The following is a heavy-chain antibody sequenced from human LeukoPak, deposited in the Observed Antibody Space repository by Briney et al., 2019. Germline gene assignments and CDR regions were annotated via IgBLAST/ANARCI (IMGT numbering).Heavy chain of an antibody. V-gene: IGHV4-39*07. J-gene: IGHJ6*03. CDR1: GGSISSSSYY. CDR2: IYYSGST. D-gene: IGHD2-2*01. CDR3: AREEAGVVPAAIAYYYMDV. Sequence: PSETLSLTCTVSGGSISSSSYYWGWIRQPPGKGLEWIGSIYYSGSTYYNPSLKSRVTISVDTSKNQFSLKLSSVTAADTAVYYCAREEAGVVPAAIAYYYMDVWGKGTTVTVSS.